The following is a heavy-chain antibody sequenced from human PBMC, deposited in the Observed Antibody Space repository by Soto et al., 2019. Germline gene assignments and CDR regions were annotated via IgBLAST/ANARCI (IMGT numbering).Heavy chain of an antibody. J-gene: IGHJ4*02. Sequence: GGSVRLSCAASGFTFSSYGMHWVRQAPGKGLGWVAVIWYDGSNKYYADSVKGRFTISRDNSKNTLYLQMNSLRAEDTAGYYCARDGAGVLDYWGQGTLVTVSS. D-gene: IGHD2-8*01. CDR1: GFTFSSYG. CDR2: IWYDGSNK. CDR3: ARDGAGVLDY. V-gene: IGHV3-33*01.